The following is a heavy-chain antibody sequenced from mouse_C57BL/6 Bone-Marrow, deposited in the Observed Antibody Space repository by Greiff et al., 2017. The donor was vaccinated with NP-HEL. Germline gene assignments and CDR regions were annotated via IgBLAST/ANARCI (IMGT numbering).Heavy chain of an antibody. CDR1: GYTFTSYW. J-gene: IGHJ2*01. V-gene: IGHV1-55*01. Sequence: VQLQQPGAELVKPGASVKMSCKASGYTFTSYWITWVRQRPGQGLEWIGDIYPGSGSTNYNENFKSKATLTVDTSSSTAYMQLSSLTSEDSAVYYCARAPITSVVAPFDYWGQGTTLTVSS. CDR3: ARAPITSVVAPFDY. D-gene: IGHD1-1*01. CDR2: IYPGSGST.